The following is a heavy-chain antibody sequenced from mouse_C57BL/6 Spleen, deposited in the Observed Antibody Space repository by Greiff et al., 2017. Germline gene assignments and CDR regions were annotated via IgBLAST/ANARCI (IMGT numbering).Heavy chain of an antibody. J-gene: IGHJ3*01. CDR2: IRLKSDNYAT. D-gene: IGHD2-4*01. Sequence: DVMLVESGGGLVQPGGSMKLSCVASGFTFSNYWMNWVRQSPEKGLEWVAQIRLKSDNYATHYAESVKGRFTISRDDSKSSVYLQMNNLRAEDTGIYYCTEDYYDYDGFAYWGQGTLVTVSA. CDR1: GFTFSNYW. CDR3: TEDYYDYDGFAY. V-gene: IGHV6-3*01.